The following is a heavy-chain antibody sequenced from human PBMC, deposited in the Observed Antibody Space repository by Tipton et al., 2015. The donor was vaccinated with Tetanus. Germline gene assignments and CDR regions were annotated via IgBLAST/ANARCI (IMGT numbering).Heavy chain of an antibody. Sequence: SLRLSCEVSGFSFSNYKMNWVRQGPGRGLEWVSSISGTSRYINYADSMKGRFTISRDNAKNSLFLEMNSLRADDTAVYYCVSGSALDYWGQGTLITVSS. CDR3: VSGSALDY. CDR2: ISGTSRYI. D-gene: IGHD6-25*01. V-gene: IGHV3-21*01. J-gene: IGHJ4*02. CDR1: GFSFSNYK.